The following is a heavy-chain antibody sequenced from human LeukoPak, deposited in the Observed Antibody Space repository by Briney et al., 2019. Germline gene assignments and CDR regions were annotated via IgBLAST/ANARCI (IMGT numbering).Heavy chain of an antibody. Sequence: AGESLRLSCAASGFTLNTHDMNWVRQAPGKGLEWVSRINRDGSSTDYLDSVKGRFTISRDNARNTLYLQMNSLRAEDTAVYYCARVPYVFDLWGQGTMVTVSS. J-gene: IGHJ3*01. CDR2: INRDGSST. CDR3: ARVPYVFDL. V-gene: IGHV3-74*01. CDR1: GFTLNTHD.